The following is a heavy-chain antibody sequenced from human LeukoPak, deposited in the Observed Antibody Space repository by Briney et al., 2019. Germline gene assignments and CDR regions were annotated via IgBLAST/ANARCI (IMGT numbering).Heavy chain of an antibody. V-gene: IGHV3-23*01. J-gene: IGHJ4*02. Sequence: PGGSLRLSCAASGFTFSSYEMNWVRQAPGKGLEWVSAISGGGGRTYYADSVKGRFTISRDNSRNTLYLQMNSLRAEDTAVYYCAKDIEGDGYNLTPGGFDYWGQGTLVTVSS. CDR1: GFTFSSYE. CDR3: AKDIEGDGYNLTPGGFDY. D-gene: IGHD5-24*01. CDR2: ISGGGGRT.